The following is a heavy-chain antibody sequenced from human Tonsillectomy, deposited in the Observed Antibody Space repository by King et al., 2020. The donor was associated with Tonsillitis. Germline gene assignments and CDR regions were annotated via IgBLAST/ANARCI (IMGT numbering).Heavy chain of an antibody. CDR1: GFIFSNYA. CDR2: ISGSGGRT. CDR3: AKDTAVAGYY. Sequence: VQLVESGGGLVQPGGSLRLSCAASGFIFSNYAMSWVRQAPGKGLEWVSAISGSGGRTHYAESVKGRFTISRDNSKNTLYMQMNSLRAEDTAVYYCAKDTAVAGYYWGQGTQVIVSS. J-gene: IGHJ4*02. V-gene: IGHV3-23*04. D-gene: IGHD6-19*01.